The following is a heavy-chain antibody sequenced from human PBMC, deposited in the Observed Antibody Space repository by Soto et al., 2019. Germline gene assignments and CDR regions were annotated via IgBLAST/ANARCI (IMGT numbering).Heavy chain of an antibody. Sequence: PGGSMRLSCAASGFPFSRYDMHWVRQATGKGLEWVSYISSSSNTIYYADAVKGRFTISRDNAKNSLYLQMHSLRADDTAIYYCAKRGSSGGDGGPFYFDYWGQGTQVTVSS. CDR1: GFPFSRYD. J-gene: IGHJ4*02. D-gene: IGHD2-21*01. CDR2: ISSSSNTI. V-gene: IGHV3-48*01. CDR3: AKRGSSGGDGGPFYFDY.